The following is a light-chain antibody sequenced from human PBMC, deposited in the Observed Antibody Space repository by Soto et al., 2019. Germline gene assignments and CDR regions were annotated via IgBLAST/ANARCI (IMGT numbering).Light chain of an antibody. J-gene: IGKJ1*01. CDR3: QQRSNWPPWT. CDR1: QSVSSY. V-gene: IGKV3-11*01. Sequence: EIVLTQSPATLSLSPGERATLSCRASQSVSSYLAWYQQKPGQAPRLLIYDASNRATGIPARFSGSGSGTVFTLTISSLEPGDFAVYYCQQRSNWPPWTFGQGTKVEIK. CDR2: DAS.